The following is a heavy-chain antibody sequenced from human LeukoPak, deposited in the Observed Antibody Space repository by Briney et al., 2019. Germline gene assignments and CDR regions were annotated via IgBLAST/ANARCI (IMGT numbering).Heavy chain of an antibody. Sequence: PSETLSLTCAVSGGSISSSNWWSWVRQPPGKGLEWIGEIYHSGSTNYNPSLKSRVTISVDTSKNQFSLKLSSVTAADTAVYYCARESYYYGSGSADGGWFDPWGQGTLVTVSS. CDR2: IYHSGST. V-gene: IGHV4-4*02. CDR1: GGSISSSNW. J-gene: IGHJ5*02. CDR3: ARESYYYGSGSADGGWFDP. D-gene: IGHD3-10*01.